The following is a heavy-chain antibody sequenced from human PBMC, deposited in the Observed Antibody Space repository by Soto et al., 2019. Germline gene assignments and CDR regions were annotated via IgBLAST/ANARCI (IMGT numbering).Heavy chain of an antibody. V-gene: IGHV4-30-4*01. CDR3: ARTDYGSGSPIN. Sequence: QVQLQESGPGLVKPSQTLSLTCIVSGGSISSDRYYWTWIRQPPGKGLEWIGYIFYSGRAYYNPSLESRVTISIDTSQNQFSLRLTSVTGADTAVYYCARTDYGSGSPINWGLVTRVTVSS. D-gene: IGHD3-10*01. J-gene: IGHJ4*02. CDR1: GGSISSDRYY. CDR2: IFYSGRA.